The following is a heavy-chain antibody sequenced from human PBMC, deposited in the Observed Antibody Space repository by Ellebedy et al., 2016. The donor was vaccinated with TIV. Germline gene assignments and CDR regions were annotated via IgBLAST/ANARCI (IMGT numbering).Heavy chain of an antibody. CDR2: IDWDDDK. D-gene: IGHD3-22*01. CDR1: GFSLSTSAMR. Sequence: SGPTLVKPTQTLTLTCTFSGFSLSTSAMRVNWIRQPPGKALEWLARIDWDDDKFYSTSLKTRLTISKDTSKNQVVLTMTNMDPVDTATYYCARIPLGYDSSGYYDSWGQGTLVTVSS. CDR3: ARIPLGYDSSGYYDS. J-gene: IGHJ4*02. V-gene: IGHV2-70*04.